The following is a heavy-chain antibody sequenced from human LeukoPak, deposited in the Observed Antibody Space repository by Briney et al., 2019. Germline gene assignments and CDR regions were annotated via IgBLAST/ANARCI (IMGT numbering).Heavy chain of an antibody. D-gene: IGHD3-22*01. CDR1: GFSFSSYG. Sequence: PGGSLRLSCVPSGFSFSSYGMHWFRQAPGKGPEWVGAIWYDGSRSHYIDSVRGRFTISRDNSKNRLYLQIDSLSVEDTAVYYCAKSSYYSDRSAYLSPDYWGQGTQVTVSS. CDR3: AKSSYYSDRSAYLSPDY. V-gene: IGHV3-33*06. J-gene: IGHJ4*02. CDR2: IWYDGSRS.